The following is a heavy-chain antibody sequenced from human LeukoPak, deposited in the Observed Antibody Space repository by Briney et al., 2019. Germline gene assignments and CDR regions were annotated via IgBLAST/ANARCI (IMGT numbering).Heavy chain of an antibody. CDR1: GGSISSYY. D-gene: IGHD2-2*01. J-gene: IGHJ5*02. Sequence: SETLSLTCTVSGGSISSYYWSWIQQPPGKGLEWIGYIYYTGSTNYNPSLKSRVTISVDTSKNQFSLKPSSVTAADTAVYYCARSIPLGISTSSWFDPWGQGTLVTVSS. V-gene: IGHV4-59*08. CDR2: IYYTGST. CDR3: ARSIPLGISTSSWFDP.